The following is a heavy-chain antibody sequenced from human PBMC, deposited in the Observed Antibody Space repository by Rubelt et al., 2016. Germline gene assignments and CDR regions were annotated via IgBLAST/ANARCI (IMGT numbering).Heavy chain of an antibody. CDR2: INHSGST. D-gene: IGHD2-2*01. Sequence: QVQLQQWGAGLLKPSETLSLTCAVYGGSFSGYYWSWIRQPPGKGLEWIGEINHSGSTNYNPSLKIRVTISVDTSKNQFSLKLSSVTAADTAVYYCASVQVVPAAIGDDAFDIWGQGTMVTVSS. V-gene: IGHV4-34*01. CDR3: ASVQVVPAAIGDDAFDI. CDR1: GGSFSGYY. J-gene: IGHJ3*02.